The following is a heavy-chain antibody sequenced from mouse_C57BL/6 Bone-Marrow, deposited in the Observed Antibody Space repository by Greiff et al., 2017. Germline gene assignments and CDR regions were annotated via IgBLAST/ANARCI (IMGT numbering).Heavy chain of an antibody. CDR2: IYPGSGNT. J-gene: IGHJ2*01. CDR1: GYTFTDYY. V-gene: IGHV1-76*01. Sequence: VQLQESGAELVRPGASVKLSCKASGYTFTDYYINWVKQRPGQGLEWIARIYPGSGNTYYNEKFKGKATLTAEKSSSTAYMQLSSLTSEDSAVYFCARYDLDYWGQGTTLTVSS. D-gene: IGHD2-3*01. CDR3: ARYDLDY.